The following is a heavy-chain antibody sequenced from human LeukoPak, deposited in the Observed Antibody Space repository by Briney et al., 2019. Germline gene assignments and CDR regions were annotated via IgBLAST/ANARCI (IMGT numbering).Heavy chain of an antibody. CDR2: ISGSGGST. CDR3: AKADYDFWSGYPSDY. D-gene: IGHD3-3*01. CDR1: GFTFSSYA. V-gene: IGHV3-23*01. Sequence: PGGSLRLSCAASGFTFSSYAMSWVRQAPGKGLEWVSAISGSGGSTYYADSVKGRFTISRGNSKSTLYLQMNSLRAEDTAVYYCAKADYDFWSGYPSDYWGQGTLVTVSS. J-gene: IGHJ4*02.